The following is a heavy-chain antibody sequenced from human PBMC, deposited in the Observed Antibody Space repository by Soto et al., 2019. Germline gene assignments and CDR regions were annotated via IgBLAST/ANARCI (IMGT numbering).Heavy chain of an antibody. CDR3: ARNRLYSSGWSYYYYGMDV. CDR1: GYTFTGYY. Sequence: ASVKVSCKASGYTFTGYYMHWVRQAPGQGLEWMGWINPNSGGTNYAQKFQGWVTMTMDTSISTAYMELSRLRSDDTAVYYCARNRLYSSGWSYYYYGMDVWGQGTTVTVSS. CDR2: INPNSGGT. J-gene: IGHJ6*02. V-gene: IGHV1-2*04. D-gene: IGHD6-19*01.